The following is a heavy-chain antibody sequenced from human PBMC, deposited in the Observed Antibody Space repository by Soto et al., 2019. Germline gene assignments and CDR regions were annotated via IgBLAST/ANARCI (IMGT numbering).Heavy chain of an antibody. CDR3: ARDQGVWFGELGSAYYYYGMDV. Sequence: GGSLRLSCAASGFTFSSYSMNWVRQAPGKGLEWVSYISSSSSTIYYADSVKGRFTISRDNAKNSLYLQMNSLRDEDTAVYYCARDQGVWFGELGSAYYYYGMDVWGQGTTVTVSS. V-gene: IGHV3-48*02. CDR2: ISSSSSTI. D-gene: IGHD3-10*01. J-gene: IGHJ6*02. CDR1: GFTFSSYS.